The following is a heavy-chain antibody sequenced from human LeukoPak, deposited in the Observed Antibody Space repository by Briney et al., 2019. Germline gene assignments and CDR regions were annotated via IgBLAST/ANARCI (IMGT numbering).Heavy chain of an antibody. J-gene: IGHJ3*02. CDR1: GYTFSNYY. Sequence: ASVKVSCKASGYTFSNYYLHWVRQAPGQGLEWMGLINPTAGNTYYAQRFQGRVTMTRNTSTSTVYMELSSLRSEVTAVYYCARIRDGYNDAYDIWGQGTMVTVPS. CDR3: ARIRDGYNDAYDI. V-gene: IGHV1-46*01. D-gene: IGHD5-24*01. CDR2: INPTAGNT.